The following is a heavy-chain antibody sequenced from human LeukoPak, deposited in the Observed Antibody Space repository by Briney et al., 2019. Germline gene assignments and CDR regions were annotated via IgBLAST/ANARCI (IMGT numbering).Heavy chain of an antibody. Sequence: GASVKVSCKASGYTFTSYYMHWVRQAPRQGLEWMGIINPSGGSTSYAQKFQGRVTMTRDTSTSTVYMELSSLRSEDTAVYYCARSSAVRYCSGGSCPTGGMDVWGQGTTVTVSS. V-gene: IGHV1-46*01. CDR3: ARSSAVRYCSGGSCPTGGMDV. CDR2: INPSGGST. D-gene: IGHD2-15*01. J-gene: IGHJ6*02. CDR1: GYTFTSYY.